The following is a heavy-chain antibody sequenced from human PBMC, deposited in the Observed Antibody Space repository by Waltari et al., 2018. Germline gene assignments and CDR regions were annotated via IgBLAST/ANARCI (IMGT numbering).Heavy chain of an antibody. V-gene: IGHV1-69*11. CDR3: ARDSSPVGVTP. CDR2: IVPILDRA. Sequence: QVQLVQSGAEVKKPGSSVKVYCKASGGTLSSYAISWVRQDHGQGLDWMGRIVPILDRANYAQKSQGRVTITADESTSTAYMVLSSLGSKDTAVYYCARDSSPVGVTPCGQGTLVTVSS. D-gene: IGHD1-26*01. CDR1: GGTLSSYA. J-gene: IGHJ5*02.